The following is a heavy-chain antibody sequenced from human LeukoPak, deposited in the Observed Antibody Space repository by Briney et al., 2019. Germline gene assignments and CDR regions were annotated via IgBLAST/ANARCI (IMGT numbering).Heavy chain of an antibody. CDR1: GGSISSGGYS. D-gene: IGHD5-18*01. V-gene: IGHV4-30-2*01. Sequence: SETLSLTCAVSGGSISSGGYSWSWIRQPPGKGLEWIGYIYHSGSTYYNPSLKSRVTISVDKSKNQFSLKLSSVTAADTAVYYCARDWGYSYGYLDYWGQGTLVTVSS. J-gene: IGHJ4*02. CDR3: ARDWGYSYGYLDY. CDR2: IYHSGST.